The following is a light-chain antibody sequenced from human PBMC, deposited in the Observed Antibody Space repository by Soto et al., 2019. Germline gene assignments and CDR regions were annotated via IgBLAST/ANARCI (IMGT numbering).Light chain of an antibody. CDR3: QQYGSSPIT. J-gene: IGKJ5*01. CDR1: QSVSSSY. Sequence: EIVLTQSPGTLSLSQGERATLSCRASQSVSSSYLAWYQQKPGQAPRLLIYGASSRSTGIPDRFSGSGSGTDYTLTISRPEPEDFAVNYCQQYGSSPITFGQGTPLEIK. V-gene: IGKV3-20*01. CDR2: GAS.